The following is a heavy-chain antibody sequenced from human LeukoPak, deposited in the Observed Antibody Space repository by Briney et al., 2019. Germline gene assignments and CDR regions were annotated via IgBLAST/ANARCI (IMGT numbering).Heavy chain of an antibody. D-gene: IGHD3-22*01. CDR1: GGTFTSYA. CDR3: ARTYYYDSSGYYEPGDP. J-gene: IGHJ5*02. CDR2: IIPIFGTA. V-gene: IGHV1-69*13. Sequence: ASVKVSCKASGGTFTSYAISWVRQAPGQGLEWMGGIIPIFGTANYAQKFQGRVTITADESTSTAYMELSSLRSEDTAVYYCARTYYYDSSGYYEPGDPWGQGTLVTVSS.